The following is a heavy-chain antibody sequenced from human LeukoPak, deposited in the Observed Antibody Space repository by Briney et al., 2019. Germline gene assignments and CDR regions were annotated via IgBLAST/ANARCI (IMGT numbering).Heavy chain of an antibody. V-gene: IGHV3-23*01. CDR2: ISGHGEST. J-gene: IGHJ4*02. CDR1: GITFSTYA. D-gene: IGHD3-22*01. Sequence: GGSLRLSCAASGITFSTYAINWVRQAPGKGLEWVSTISGHGESTYYADSVKGRFTISRDNSKNTLYLQMYSLRAEDTAVYYCAIGSAGYFDSSGYYYVFWGQGTLVTVSS. CDR3: AIGSAGYFDSSGYYYVF.